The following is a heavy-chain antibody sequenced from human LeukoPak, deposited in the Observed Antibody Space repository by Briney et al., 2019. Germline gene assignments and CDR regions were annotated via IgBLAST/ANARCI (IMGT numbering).Heavy chain of an antibody. J-gene: IGHJ4*02. V-gene: IGHV4-39*07. CDR3: ARAVGGWYPDY. CDR2: IYYSGST. Sequence: SETLSLTCTVSGCSISSSSYYWGWIRQPPGKGREWSGSIYYSGSTYYNPSLKSRVTISVDTSKNQFSLKLSSVTAADTAVYYCARAVGGWYPDYWGQGTLVTVSS. CDR1: GCSISSSSYY. D-gene: IGHD6-19*01.